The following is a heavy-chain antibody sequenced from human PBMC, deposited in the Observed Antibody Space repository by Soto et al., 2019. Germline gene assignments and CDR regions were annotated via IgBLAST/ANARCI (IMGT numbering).Heavy chain of an antibody. CDR1: GFTFTNYA. Sequence: EVQLLESGGGFVQPGGSLRLSFAASGFTFTNYALSWFRQAPGKGLGWVSTIGGGSGSTSYADSVKGRFSISRENSKNTLYLQMSSLRAEDTALYYCATRMYSTSWYYFVSWGQGTLVTVSS. D-gene: IGHD6-13*01. CDR3: ATRMYSTSWYYFVS. CDR2: IGGGSGST. V-gene: IGHV3-23*01. J-gene: IGHJ4*02.